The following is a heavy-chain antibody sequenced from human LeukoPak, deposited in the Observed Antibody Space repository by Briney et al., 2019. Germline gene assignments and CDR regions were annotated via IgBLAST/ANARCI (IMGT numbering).Heavy chain of an antibody. CDR3: ARAPYPLYYDFWSGYLAY. CDR1: GFTFSRFS. J-gene: IGHJ4*02. D-gene: IGHD3-3*01. Sequence: GGSLRLSCEASGFTFSRFSMNWVRQAPGKGLEWVSYISSSGSTIYYADSVKGRFTISRDNAKNSLYLQMSSLRAEDTAVYYCARAPYPLYYDFWSGYLAYWGQGTLVTVSS. CDR2: ISSSGSTI. V-gene: IGHV3-48*04.